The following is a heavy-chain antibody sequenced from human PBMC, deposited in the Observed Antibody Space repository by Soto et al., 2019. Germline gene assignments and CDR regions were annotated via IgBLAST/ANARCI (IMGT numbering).Heavy chain of an antibody. V-gene: IGHV3-21*01. CDR2: ISSSSSYI. J-gene: IGHJ4*02. Sequence: PGGSLRLSCAASGFTFSSYSMNWVRQAPGKGLEWVSSISSSSSYIYYADSVKGRFTISRDNAKNSLYLQMNSLRAEDTAVYYCARTPPGVYTYPLYYFDYWGQGTLVTVSS. CDR3: ARTPPGVYTYPLYYFDY. D-gene: IGHD2-2*01. CDR1: GFTFSSYS.